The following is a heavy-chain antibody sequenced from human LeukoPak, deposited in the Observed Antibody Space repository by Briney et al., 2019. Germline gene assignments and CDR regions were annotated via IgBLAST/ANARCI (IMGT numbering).Heavy chain of an antibody. V-gene: IGHV3-13*01. J-gene: IGHJ4*02. CDR1: GFTFSSYD. CDR2: IGTAGDT. CDR3: ARGRGSNYYDSSGFDY. Sequence: GGSLRLSCAASGFTFSSYDMHWVRQATGKGLEWVSAIGTAGDTYYPGSVKGRFTISRENAKNSLYLQMNSLRAGDTAVYYCARGRGSNYYDSSGFDYWGQGTLVTVSS. D-gene: IGHD3-22*01.